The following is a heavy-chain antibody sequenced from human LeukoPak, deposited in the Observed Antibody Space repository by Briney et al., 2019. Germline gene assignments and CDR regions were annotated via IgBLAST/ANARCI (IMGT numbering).Heavy chain of an antibody. CDR3: AHILWTVSSPFDY. V-gene: IGHV2-5*02. CDR1: GFSLSTRGVG. CDR2: IFEDDDK. J-gene: IGHJ4*02. Sequence: SGPTLVNSTQTLTLTCTFPGFSLSTRGVGMGWIRQPPGKALEWLGLIFEDDDKRYRPSLQSRLTITKDTSKNQVVLTLTNMDPVDTGTYYCAHILWTVSSPFDYWGQGTMVTVSS. D-gene: IGHD2-21*01.